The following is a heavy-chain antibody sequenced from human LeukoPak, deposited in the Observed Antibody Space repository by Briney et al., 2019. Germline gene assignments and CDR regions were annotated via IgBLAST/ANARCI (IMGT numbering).Heavy chain of an antibody. D-gene: IGHD3-3*02. J-gene: IGHJ4*02. CDR1: GGSFRGYY. CDR3: ARPLGRGSLHFFDY. V-gene: IGHV4-34*01. CDR2: INHSGST. Sequence: PSETLSLTCAVYGGSFRGYYWSWIRQPPRKGLEWIGEINHSGSTNYNPSLKSRVTISVDTSKNQFSLKLSSVTAADTAVYYCARPLGRGSLHFFDYWGQGTLVTVSS.